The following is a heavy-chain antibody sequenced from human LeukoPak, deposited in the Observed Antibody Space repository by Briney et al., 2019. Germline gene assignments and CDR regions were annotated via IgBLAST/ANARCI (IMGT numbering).Heavy chain of an antibody. CDR2: ITYDGSNK. CDR1: GFTFSSYV. D-gene: IGHD4-17*01. V-gene: IGHV3-30*04. CDR3: TRESIISDYGDYVWGGTPDYFDY. Sequence: PGGSLRLSCAASGFTFSSYVMQGFRRAPGRGLEGLAIITYDGSNKYYTDSVKGRFTISRDNAKNTLYLQMNTLTAEDTAVYYCTRESIISDYGDYVWGGTPDYFDYWGQGTLVTVSS. J-gene: IGHJ4*02.